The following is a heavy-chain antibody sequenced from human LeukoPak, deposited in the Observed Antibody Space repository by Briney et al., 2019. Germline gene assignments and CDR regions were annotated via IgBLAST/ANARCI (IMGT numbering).Heavy chain of an antibody. CDR3: ARDPFEYSSSSWSVD. CDR2: IYHSGST. V-gene: IGHV4-30-2*01. D-gene: IGHD6-6*01. Sequence: SETLSLTCTVSGGSISSGGYYWSWIRQPPGKGLEWIGYIYHSGSTYYNPSLKSRVTISVDRSKNQFSLKLSSVTAADTAVYYCARDPFEYSSSSWSVDWGQGTLVTVSS. J-gene: IGHJ4*02. CDR1: GGSISSGGYY.